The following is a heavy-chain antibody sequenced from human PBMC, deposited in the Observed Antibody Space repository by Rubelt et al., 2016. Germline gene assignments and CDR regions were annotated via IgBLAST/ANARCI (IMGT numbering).Heavy chain of an antibody. CDR1: GFSLSNARLG. V-gene: IGHV2-26*01. D-gene: IGHD3-22*01. Sequence: QVTLKESGPVLVKPTETLTLTCTVSGFSLSNARLGVSWIRQPPGKALEWLAHIFSNDEKSYSTSLKTRLTISKDTSKSKVVLTMTNMDPVDTATYYCARIRGARSGYWYYYDYWGQGTLVTVSS. CDR3: ARIRGARSGYWYYYDY. J-gene: IGHJ4*02. CDR2: IFSNDEK.